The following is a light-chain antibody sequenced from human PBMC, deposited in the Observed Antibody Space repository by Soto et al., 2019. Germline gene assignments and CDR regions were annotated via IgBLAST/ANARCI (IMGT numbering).Light chain of an antibody. CDR2: AAS. CDR1: QGIRND. CDR3: LPDYNHPWT. J-gene: IGKJ1*01. V-gene: IGKV1-6*01. Sequence: AIQMTQSPSSLSASVGDRVTITCRASQGIRNDLGWYQQKPGKAPKLLIYAASSLQSGVPSRFSGSGSGTDFTLTISSRQPGDFATTYSLPDYNHPWTFGQGTKVEIK.